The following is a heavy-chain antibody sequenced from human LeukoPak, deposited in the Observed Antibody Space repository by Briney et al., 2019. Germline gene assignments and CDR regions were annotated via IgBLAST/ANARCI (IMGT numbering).Heavy chain of an antibody. CDR2: INSDGSST. CDR3: AKNGDRGAYCSGGSCYPYYYYYMDV. Sequence: PGGSLRLSCAASGFTFSSYWMHWVRQAPGKGLVWVSRINSDGSSTNYADSVKGRFTISRDNAKNTLHLQMNSLRAEDTATYYCAKNGDRGAYCSGGSCYPYYYYYMDVWGKGTTVTISS. V-gene: IGHV3-74*01. J-gene: IGHJ6*03. CDR1: GFTFSSYW. D-gene: IGHD2-15*01.